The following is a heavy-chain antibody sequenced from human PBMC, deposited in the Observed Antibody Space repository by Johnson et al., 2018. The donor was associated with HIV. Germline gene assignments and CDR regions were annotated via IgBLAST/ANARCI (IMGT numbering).Heavy chain of an antibody. V-gene: IGHV3-66*02. CDR3: AKGEAQEGWIQLGSYAFDF. D-gene: IGHD5-18*01. J-gene: IGHJ3*01. CDR2: INSGGDT. CDR1: VFTVSSNY. Sequence: VQLVESGGGLVQPGGSLRLSCAASVFTVSSNYMSWVRQGPGKGLEWVSVINSGGDTYYADFVKGRFTISRDNSRNTVYLQMSNLRTEETAVYYCAKGEAQEGWIQLGSYAFDFWGRGTMVTVSS.